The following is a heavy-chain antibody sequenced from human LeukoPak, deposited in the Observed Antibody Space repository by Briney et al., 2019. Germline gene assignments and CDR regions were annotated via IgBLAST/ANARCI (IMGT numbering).Heavy chain of an antibody. CDR2: ISAYNGNT. J-gene: IGHJ4*02. D-gene: IGHD3-22*01. CDR3: ARANYYYDSSGYSDY. Sequence: ASVKVSCKASGYTFTSYGISWLRQAPGQGLEWMGWISAYNGNTNYAQKLQGRVTMTTDTSTSTAYMELRSLRSDDTAVYYCARANYYYDSSGYSDYWGQGTLVTVSS. CDR1: GYTFTSYG. V-gene: IGHV1-18*01.